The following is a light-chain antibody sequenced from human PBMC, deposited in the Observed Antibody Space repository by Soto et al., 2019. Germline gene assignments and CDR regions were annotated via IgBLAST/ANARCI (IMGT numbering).Light chain of an antibody. CDR3: SSYTSSSNLHV. Sequence: QSALTHPASVSGSTGHAITIACTGTSSDVGGYNYVSWYKQHPGKAPKLMIYEVTNRPSGVSNRFSGSKSGNTASLTISGLHAEDEPDYYCSSYTSSSNLHVFGTGTKVTDL. J-gene: IGLJ1*01. CDR2: EVT. CDR1: SSDVGGYNY. V-gene: IGLV2-14*01.